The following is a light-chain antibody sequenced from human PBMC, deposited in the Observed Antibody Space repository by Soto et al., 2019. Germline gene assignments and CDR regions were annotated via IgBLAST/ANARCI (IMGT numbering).Light chain of an antibody. J-gene: IGLJ1*01. CDR1: TGAVTSGHL. V-gene: IGLV7-46*01. Sequence: QAVVTQEPSLTVSPGDTVTLTCGSSTGAVTSGHLPPWFQQKPGQAPMTLIYATSNTHSWTPARFSGSLLGGKAALTLSGAQPEDEAEYYCLLTYPGVRVFGTGTKLTVL. CDR2: ATS. CDR3: LLTYPGVRV.